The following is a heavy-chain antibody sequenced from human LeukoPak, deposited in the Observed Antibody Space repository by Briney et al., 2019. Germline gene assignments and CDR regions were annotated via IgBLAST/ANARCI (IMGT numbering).Heavy chain of an antibody. Sequence: PSETLSLTCTVSGGSISSSSCYWGRIRQPPGKGLEWIGSIYYSGSTYYNPSLKSRVTISVDTSKNQFSLKLSSVTAADTAVYYCAREGGYSSSYVAYFDYWGQGTLVTVSS. D-gene: IGHD6-6*01. V-gene: IGHV4-39*02. J-gene: IGHJ4*02. CDR3: AREGGYSSSYVAYFDY. CDR1: GGSISSSSCY. CDR2: IYYSGST.